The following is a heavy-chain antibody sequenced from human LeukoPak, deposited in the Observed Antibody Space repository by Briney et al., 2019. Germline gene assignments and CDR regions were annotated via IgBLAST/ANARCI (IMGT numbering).Heavy chain of an antibody. CDR1: GHTFTGYY. J-gene: IGHJ5*02. CDR3: ARGGDFTDNWFDP. V-gene: IGHV1-2*02. CDR2: INLNSGGT. Sequence: ASVKVSCKASGHTFTGYYMHWVRQAPGQGLEWMGWINLNSGGTNYAQKFQGRVTMTRDTSISAAYMELSRLRSDDTAVYYCARGGDFTDNWFDPWGQGTLVIVSS. D-gene: IGHD3-10*01.